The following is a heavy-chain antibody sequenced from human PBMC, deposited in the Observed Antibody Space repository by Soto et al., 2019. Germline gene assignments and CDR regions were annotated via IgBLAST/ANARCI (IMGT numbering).Heavy chain of an antibody. D-gene: IGHD2-15*01. CDR1: GYTFTSYG. V-gene: IGHV1-18*01. CDR3: ARDQDISLFLDYYYYGMDV. Sequence: ASVKVSCKASGYTFTSYGISWVRQAPGQGLEWMGWISAYNGNTNYAQKLQGRVTMTTDTSTSTVYMELRSLSSDDTAVYYCARDQDISLFLDYYYYGMDVWGQGTTVTVSS. J-gene: IGHJ6*02. CDR2: ISAYNGNT.